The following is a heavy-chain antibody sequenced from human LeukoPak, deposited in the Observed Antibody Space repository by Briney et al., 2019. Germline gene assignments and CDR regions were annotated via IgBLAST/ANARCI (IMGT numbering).Heavy chain of an antibody. J-gene: IGHJ6*02. CDR3: AREQLWWNYYYYGMDV. D-gene: IGHD5-18*01. CDR2: VYYSGST. CDR1: GGSVSSGSYY. V-gene: IGHV4-61*01. Sequence: SETLSLTCTVSGGSVSSGSYYWSWIRQPPGKGLEWIGYVYYSGSTNYNPSLKSRVTISVDTSKNQFSLKLSSVTAADTAVYYCAREQLWWNYYYYGMDVWGQGTTVTVSS.